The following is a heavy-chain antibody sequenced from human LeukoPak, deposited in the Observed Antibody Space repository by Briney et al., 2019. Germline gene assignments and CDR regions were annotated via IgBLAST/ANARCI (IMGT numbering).Heavy chain of an antibody. CDR3: ARRMAGKFDP. D-gene: IGHD5-24*01. CDR1: GGSFSGYY. CDR2: INHSGST. Sequence: KSSETLSLTCAVYGGSFSGYYWSWIRQPPGKGLEWSGEINHSGSTNYNPPLKSRVTISEDTSKNHFSLKLSSVTAADTAVYYCARRMAGKFDPWGQGTLVTVSS. J-gene: IGHJ5*02. V-gene: IGHV4-34*01.